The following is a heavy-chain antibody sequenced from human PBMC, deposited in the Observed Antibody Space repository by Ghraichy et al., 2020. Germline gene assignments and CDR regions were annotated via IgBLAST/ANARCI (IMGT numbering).Heavy chain of an antibody. Sequence: GESLNISCAASGFTFSDYYMSWIRQAPGKGLEWISFISSSSSYIDYADSVKGRFTISRDNAKNSLYLQMNSLRAEDTAVYYCASGYYDSSGYYYYPPLDHWGQGALVTVSS. CDR3: ASGYYDSSGYYYYPPLDH. V-gene: IGHV3-11*06. CDR2: ISSSSSYI. D-gene: IGHD3-22*01. CDR1: GFTFSDYY. J-gene: IGHJ4*02.